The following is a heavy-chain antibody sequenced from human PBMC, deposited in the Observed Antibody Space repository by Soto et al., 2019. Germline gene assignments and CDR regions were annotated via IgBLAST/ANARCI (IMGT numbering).Heavy chain of an antibody. CDR2: INAGNGNT. Sequence: QVQLVQSGAEEKKPGASVKVSCKASGYTFTSYAMHWVRQAPGQSLEWMGWINAGNGNTKYSQKFQGRVTITRDTSASTAYMELSSLRSDDTALYYCAVTLRYQLLRHYGMDVWGQGTTVTVSS. CDR1: GYTFTSYA. V-gene: IGHV1-3*05. CDR3: AVTLRYQLLRHYGMDV. D-gene: IGHD2-2*01. J-gene: IGHJ6*02.